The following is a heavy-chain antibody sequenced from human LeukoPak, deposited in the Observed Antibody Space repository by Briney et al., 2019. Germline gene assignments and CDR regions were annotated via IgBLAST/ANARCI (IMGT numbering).Heavy chain of an antibody. Sequence: GASVKVSCKASGGTFSSYAISWVRQAPGQGLEWMGRIIPILGIANYAQKFQGRVTITADKSTSTANMELSSLRSEDTAVYYCASPGLAVSGVGGDYWGQGTLVTVSS. CDR1: GGTFSSYA. CDR3: ASPGLAVSGVGGDY. D-gene: IGHD6-13*01. CDR2: IIPILGIA. J-gene: IGHJ4*02. V-gene: IGHV1-69*04.